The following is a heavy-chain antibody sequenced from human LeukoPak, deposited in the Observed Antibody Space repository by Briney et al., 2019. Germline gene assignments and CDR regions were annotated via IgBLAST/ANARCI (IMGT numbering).Heavy chain of an antibody. Sequence: ASVKVSCKTSGYTFTGYYIQWVRQAPGQGLDWMGWINPNSGGTNYAQKFQGRVTMTRDTSISTAYMELSRLRSGDTAVYYCARQSIGYSSGWSNYFDYWGQGTLVTVSS. CDR3: ARQSIGYSSGWSNYFDY. D-gene: IGHD6-19*01. V-gene: IGHV1-2*02. CDR1: GYTFTGYY. J-gene: IGHJ4*02. CDR2: INPNSGGT.